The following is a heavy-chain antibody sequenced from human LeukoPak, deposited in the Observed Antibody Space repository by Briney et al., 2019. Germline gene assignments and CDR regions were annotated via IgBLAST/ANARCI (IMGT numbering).Heavy chain of an antibody. CDR2: ISYDGGNK. Sequence: PGGSLRPSCAASGFTFSTYGMNWVRQAPGKGLEWVAAISYDGGNKYYLDSVKGRFTISRDNSKNTLNLQMNSLRDEDTAVYYCVREYTYGYFDYRGQGTLVTVSS. CDR1: GFTFSTYG. CDR3: VREYTYGYFDY. V-gene: IGHV3-30*03. D-gene: IGHD5-18*01. J-gene: IGHJ4*02.